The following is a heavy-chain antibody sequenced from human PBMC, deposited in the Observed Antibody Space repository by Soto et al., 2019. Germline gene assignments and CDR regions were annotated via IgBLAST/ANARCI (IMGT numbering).Heavy chain of an antibody. CDR3: ARDRPSVDTAMAWGYYYYYGMDV. CDR2: IYHSGST. J-gene: IGHJ6*02. V-gene: IGHV4-4*02. D-gene: IGHD5-18*01. Sequence: PSETLSLTCAVSGGSISSSNWWSWVRQPPGKGLEWIGEIYHSGSTNYNPSLKSRVTISVDKSKNQFSLKLSSVTAADTAAYYCARDRPSVDTAMAWGYYYYYGMDVWGQGTTVPSP. CDR1: GGSISSSNW.